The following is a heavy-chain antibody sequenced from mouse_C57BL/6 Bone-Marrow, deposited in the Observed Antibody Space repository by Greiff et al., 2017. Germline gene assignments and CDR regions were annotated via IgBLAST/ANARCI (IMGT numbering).Heavy chain of an antibody. CDR3: ARDYSDY. CDR1: GFTFSSYA. CDR2: ISDGGSYT. Sequence: EVKLMESGGGLVKPGGSLKLSCAASGFTFSSYAMSWVRQTPEKRLEWVATISDGGSYTYYPDNVKGRFTISRDNAKNNLYLQMSHLKSEDTSMYYWARDYSDYWGQGTSVTVSS. V-gene: IGHV5-4*01. J-gene: IGHJ4*01. D-gene: IGHD2-1*01.